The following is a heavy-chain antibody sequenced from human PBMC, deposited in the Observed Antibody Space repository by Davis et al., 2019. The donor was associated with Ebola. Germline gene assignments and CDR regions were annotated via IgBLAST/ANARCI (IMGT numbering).Heavy chain of an antibody. J-gene: IGHJ3*02. D-gene: IGHD3-22*01. Sequence: GESLKISCVVSGFTITTYAMSWVRQAPGKGLEWVSGISGNGRSTYYADSVKGRFTISRDNAKNSLYLQMNSLRAEDTAVYYCARGRDYYDSSGYSDAFDIWGQGTMVTVSS. CDR1: GFTITTYA. CDR2: ISGNGRST. CDR3: ARGRDYYDSSGYSDAFDI. V-gene: IGHV3-23*01.